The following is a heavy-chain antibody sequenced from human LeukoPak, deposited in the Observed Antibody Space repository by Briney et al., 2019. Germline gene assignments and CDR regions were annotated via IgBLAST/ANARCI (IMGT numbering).Heavy chain of an antibody. CDR1: GGTFSSYA. J-gene: IGHJ3*02. D-gene: IGHD3-9*01. CDR3: AAPRYDKNDAFDI. V-gene: IGHV1-69*05. Sequence: ASVKVSCKASGGTFSSYAISWVRQAPGQGLEWMGGIIPIFGTANYAQKFQGRVTITTDESTSTAYMELSSLRSEDTAVYYCAAPRYDKNDAFDIWGQGTMVTVSS. CDR2: IIPIFGTA.